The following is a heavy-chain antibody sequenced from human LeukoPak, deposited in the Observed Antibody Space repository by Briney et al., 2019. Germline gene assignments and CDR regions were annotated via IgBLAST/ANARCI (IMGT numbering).Heavy chain of an antibody. J-gene: IGHJ4*02. CDR1: GYTFTSYG. CDR2: ISAYNGNT. D-gene: IGHD5-18*01. V-gene: IGHV1-18*01. CDR3: ARDCRSGYSCYFDY. Sequence: AASVKVSCKASGYTFTSYGISWVRQAPGQGLEWMGWISAYNGNTNYAQKLQGRVTMTTDTSTSTAYMELRSLRSDDTAVYYCARDCRSGYSCYFDYWGQGTLVTVSS.